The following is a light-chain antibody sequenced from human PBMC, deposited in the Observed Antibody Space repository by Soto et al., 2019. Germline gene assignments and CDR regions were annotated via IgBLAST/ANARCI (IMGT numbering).Light chain of an antibody. V-gene: IGKV3-20*01. CDR2: GAS. Sequence: EIVLTQSPGTLSLSPGERATLSCRASQSVSSSYLAWYQQKPGQAPRLLIYGASSRATVIPDRFSGSGSGTDFTLTNSRPEPKYFALYYCQQYGSSLYTFGRGTKLEIK. J-gene: IGKJ2*01. CDR1: QSVSSSY. CDR3: QQYGSSLYT.